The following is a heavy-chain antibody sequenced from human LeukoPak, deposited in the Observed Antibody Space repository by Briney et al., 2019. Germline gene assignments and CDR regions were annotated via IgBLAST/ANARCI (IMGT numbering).Heavy chain of an antibody. CDR3: ARDPGVVTAMPAYYYYGMDV. CDR2: IYYSGST. D-gene: IGHD2-21*02. CDR1: GGSISSGGYY. J-gene: IGHJ6*02. Sequence: SETLSLTCTVSGGSISSGGYYWSWIRQHPRKGLEWIGYIYYSGSTYYNPSLKSRVTISVDTSKNQFSPKLSSVTAADTAVYYCARDPGVVTAMPAYYYYGMDVWGQGTTVTVSS. V-gene: IGHV4-31*03.